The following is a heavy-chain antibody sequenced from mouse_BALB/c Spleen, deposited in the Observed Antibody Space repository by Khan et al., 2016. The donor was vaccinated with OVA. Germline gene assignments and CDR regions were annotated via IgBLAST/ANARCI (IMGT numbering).Heavy chain of an antibody. CDR3: ASESEDGGYMDY. Sequence: EVELVESGGGSVQPGNSQRLSCATSGFTFTDYYISWVRQPPGKALEWLGFIRNKANGYSTEYSESVKGRLTISREESKSIRYLQMNILRPEDGATYYCASESEDGGYMDYWGQGSSVTVAS. V-gene: IGHV7-3*02. J-gene: IGHJ4*01. CDR2: IRNKANGYST. CDR1: GFTFTDYY.